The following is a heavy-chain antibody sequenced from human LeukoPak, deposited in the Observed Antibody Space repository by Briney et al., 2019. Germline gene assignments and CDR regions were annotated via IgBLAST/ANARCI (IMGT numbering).Heavy chain of an antibody. CDR1: EFTFRNYP. J-gene: IGHJ4*02. V-gene: IGHV3-30-3*01. D-gene: IGHD3-3*01. CDR3: ARQGTEWNFDY. CDR2: ISFDGSNK. Sequence: GGSLRLSCAASEFTFRNYPMHWVRQASGKGLEWVAAISFDGSNKYYAVSVKGRFTISRDNSKNTLYLQMSSLRAEDTAMYYCARQGTEWNFDYWGKGTLVTVSS.